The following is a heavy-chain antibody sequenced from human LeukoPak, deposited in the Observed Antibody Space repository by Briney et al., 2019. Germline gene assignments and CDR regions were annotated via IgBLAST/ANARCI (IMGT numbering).Heavy chain of an antibody. CDR3: VGYASGSYKVDY. Sequence: GGSLSLSCSASRFTFNTYAMHWVRHAPGKGLEYVSAISSNGGTTNYADSVRGRFTISRDNSKNTLYLQLSALRAEDTALYYCVGYASGSYKVDYWGQGTLVIVSS. CDR1: RFTFNTYA. J-gene: IGHJ4*02. D-gene: IGHD3-10*01. V-gene: IGHV3-64D*06. CDR2: ISSNGGTT.